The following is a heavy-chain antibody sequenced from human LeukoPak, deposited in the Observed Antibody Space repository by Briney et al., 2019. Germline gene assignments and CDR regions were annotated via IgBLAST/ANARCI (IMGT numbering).Heavy chain of an antibody. Sequence: GGSLRLSCAASGFTFSSYSMTWVRQAPGKGLEWVSSISSSSSYIYYADSVKGRFTISRDNAKNSLYLQMNSLRAEDTAVCYCASRITGTTPNSGYWGQGTLVTVSS. V-gene: IGHV3-21*01. CDR1: GFTFSSYS. D-gene: IGHD1-7*01. J-gene: IGHJ4*02. CDR2: ISSSSSYI. CDR3: ASRITGTTPNSGY.